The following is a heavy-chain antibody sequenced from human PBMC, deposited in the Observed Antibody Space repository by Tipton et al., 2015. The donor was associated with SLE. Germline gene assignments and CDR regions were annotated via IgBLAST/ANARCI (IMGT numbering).Heavy chain of an antibody. CDR1: GGSFSNYY. Sequence: TLSLTCAVYGGSFSNYYCSWLRQPPGKGLEWIGEIIHSGNPNNNPSLKSRVTISVDPSKSQFSLRLNSVTAADTAIYYCAGSSPTTLSSAFDVWGRGTMVTVSS. CDR3: AGSSPTTLSSAFDV. D-gene: IGHD6-6*01. J-gene: IGHJ3*01. V-gene: IGHV4-34*12. CDR2: IIHSGNP.